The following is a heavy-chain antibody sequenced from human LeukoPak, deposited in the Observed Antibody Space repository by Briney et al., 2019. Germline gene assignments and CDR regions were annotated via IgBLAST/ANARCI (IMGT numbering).Heavy chain of an antibody. CDR3: ARPGGYSYNYGFDP. D-gene: IGHD5-18*01. J-gene: IGHJ5*02. Sequence: GGSLRLSCAASGFSFSSYGMYWVRQAPGKGLEWVAFIRYDGSNKYYADSVKGRFTISRDNAKNSLYLQMNSLRAEDTAVYYCARPGGYSYNYGFDPWGQGTLVTVSS. CDR2: IRYDGSNK. V-gene: IGHV3-33*07. CDR1: GFSFSSYG.